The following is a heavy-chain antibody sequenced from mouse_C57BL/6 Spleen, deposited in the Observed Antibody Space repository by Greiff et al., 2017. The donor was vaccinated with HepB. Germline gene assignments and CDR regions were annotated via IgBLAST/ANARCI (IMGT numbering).Heavy chain of an antibody. CDR1: GYTFTSYW. D-gene: IGHD2-5*01. J-gene: IGHJ2*01. CDR2: IDPSDSYT. CDR3: AIYSNYVY. V-gene: IGHV1-59*01. Sequence: VQLQQPGAELVRPGTSVKLSCKASGYTFTSYWMHWVKQRPGQGLEWIGVIDPSDSYTNYNQKFKGKATLTVDTSSSTAYMQLSSLTSEDSAVYYCAIYSNYVYWGQGTTLTVSS.